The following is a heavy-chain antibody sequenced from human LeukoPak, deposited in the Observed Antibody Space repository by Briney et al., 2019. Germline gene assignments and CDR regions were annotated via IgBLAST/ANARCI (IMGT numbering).Heavy chain of an antibody. Sequence: PGRSLRLSCAASGFTFSSYGMHWVRQAPGKGLEWVAVIWYDGSNKYYADSVKGRFTISRDNSKNTLYLQMNSLRAEDTAVYYCAKDHRGDYGYFDHWGQGTLVTVSS. CDR3: AKDHRGDYGYFDH. CDR1: GFTFSSYG. V-gene: IGHV3-33*06. D-gene: IGHD4-17*01. J-gene: IGHJ4*02. CDR2: IWYDGSNK.